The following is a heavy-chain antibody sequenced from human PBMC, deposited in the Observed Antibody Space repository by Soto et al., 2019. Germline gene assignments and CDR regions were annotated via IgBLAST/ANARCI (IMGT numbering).Heavy chain of an antibody. CDR1: GGSISNNDYY. V-gene: IGHV4-30-4*01. D-gene: IGHD3-3*01. CDR2: SFYSGST. CDR3: AREMCGVVLARYSMHF. Sequence: PSEPRSLTCTVSGGSISNNDYYWSWIRQPPGKGLECIGDSFYSGSTYYNPSRESRITMSVDTSKNQFSLQLSSVTPADTAVYFCAREMCGVVLARYSMHFWGQGTTVT. J-gene: IGHJ6*02.